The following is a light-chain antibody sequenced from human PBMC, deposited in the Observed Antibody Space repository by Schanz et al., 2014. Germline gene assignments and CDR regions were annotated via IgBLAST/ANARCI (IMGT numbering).Light chain of an antibody. J-gene: IGKJ5*01. CDR3: QQRGNWPPIT. Sequence: EIVLTQSPGTLSLSPGERATLSCRASQSVISSYLAWYQQKPGRAPRLLIYVASTRATGIPDRFSGSGSGTDFTLTISRLEPGDFAVYYCQQRGNWPPITFGQGTRLEIK. V-gene: IGKV3D-20*02. CDR2: VAS. CDR1: QSVISSY.